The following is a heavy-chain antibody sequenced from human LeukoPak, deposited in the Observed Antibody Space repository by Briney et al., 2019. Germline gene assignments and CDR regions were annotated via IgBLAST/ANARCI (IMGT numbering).Heavy chain of an antibody. V-gene: IGHV3-33*08. CDR2: IWYDGSNK. D-gene: IGHD3-22*01. CDR1: GFTFSSYG. J-gene: IGHJ4*02. Sequence: GGSLRLSCAASGFTFSSYGMHWVRQAPGKGLERVAVIWYDGSNKYYADSVKGRFTISRDNSKNTLYLQMNSLRAEDTAVYYCAREPYYYDAPDYWGQGTLVTVSS. CDR3: AREPYYYDAPDY.